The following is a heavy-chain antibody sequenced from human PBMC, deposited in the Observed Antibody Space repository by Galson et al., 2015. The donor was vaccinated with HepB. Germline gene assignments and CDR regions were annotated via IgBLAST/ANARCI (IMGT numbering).Heavy chain of an antibody. CDR2: IIPILGIA. D-gene: IGHD6-13*01. Sequence: SVTVSCKASGGTFSSYTISWVRQAPGQGLEWMGRIIPILGIANYAQKFQGRVTITADKSTSTAYMELSSLRSEDTAVYYCARDPTGIAAAGPRPVGVYGMDVWGQGTTVTVSS. CDR3: ARDPTGIAAAGPRPVGVYGMDV. J-gene: IGHJ6*02. V-gene: IGHV1-69*04. CDR1: GGTFSSYT.